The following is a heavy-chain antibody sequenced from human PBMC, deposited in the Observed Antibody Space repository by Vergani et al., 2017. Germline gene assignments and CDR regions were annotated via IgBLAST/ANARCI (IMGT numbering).Heavy chain of an antibody. CDR2: IYYSGST. CDR3: ARHSTVEWLVKLGWIDP. CDR1: GASIRSSNYY. D-gene: IGHD6-19*01. J-gene: IGHJ5*02. V-gene: IGHV4-39*01. Sequence: QLQLQESGPGLVKPSATLSLICSVSGASIRSSNYYWGWIRQPPGKGLEWIASIYYSGSTYYNPSLKSRVTISVDTSKNQFSLKLSSVTAEDTAVYFCARHSTVEWLVKLGWIDPWGQGILVTVSS.